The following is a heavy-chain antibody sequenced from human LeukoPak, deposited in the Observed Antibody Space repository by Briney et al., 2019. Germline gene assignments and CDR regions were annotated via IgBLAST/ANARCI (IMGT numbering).Heavy chain of an antibody. J-gene: IGHJ5*02. CDR3: ARELNDYVWGSYPYGWFDP. CDR1: GYTFTSYD. CDR2: MNPNSGDT. Sequence: RASVKVSCKASGYTFTSYDINWVRQATGQGLEWMGWMNPNSGDTGYAQKFQGRVTITRNTSISTAYMELSSLRSEDTAVYYCARELNDYVWGSYPYGWFDPWGQGTLVTVSS. V-gene: IGHV1-8*03. D-gene: IGHD3-16*02.